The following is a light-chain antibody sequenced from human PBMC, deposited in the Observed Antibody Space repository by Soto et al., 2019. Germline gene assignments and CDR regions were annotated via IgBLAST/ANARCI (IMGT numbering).Light chain of an antibody. Sequence: VSTPPPAGSATPGQPVTISCSGSISDIGNNYVSWYQQLPVTAPKLLIYDNNKRPSRIPDRFSGSKSGTSATLGITGLQTGDEADYYCVTWDSRLSAGVLSGGTKVTVL. J-gene: IGLJ3*02. V-gene: IGLV1-51*01. CDR1: ISDIGNNY. CDR3: VTWDSRLSAGV. CDR2: DNN.